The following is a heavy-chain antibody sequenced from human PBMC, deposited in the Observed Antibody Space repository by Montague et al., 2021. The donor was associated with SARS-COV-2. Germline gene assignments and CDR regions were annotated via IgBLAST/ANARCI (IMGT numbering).Heavy chain of an antibody. D-gene: IGHD3-10*01. V-gene: IGHV3-23*01. CDR2: SSGSDGGT. CDR1: GFTFSNSA. J-gene: IGHJ6*02. Sequence: SLSLSCAASGFTFSNSAMNWVRQAPGKGLEWVSGSSGSDGGTHYADSVKGRFTISRDNSKNVLYLRMESLRAEDTALYYCAKDSYYYGLGYGMDVWGQGTTVTVSS. CDR3: AKDSYYYGLGYGMDV.